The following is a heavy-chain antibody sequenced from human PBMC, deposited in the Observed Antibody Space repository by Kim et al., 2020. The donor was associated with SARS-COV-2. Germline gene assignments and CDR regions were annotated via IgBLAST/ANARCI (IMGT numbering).Heavy chain of an antibody. CDR3: ARDRAPEYYYDSSGYFVFGGSELG. D-gene: IGHD3-22*01. J-gene: IGHJ4*02. CDR1: GFTFSSYE. V-gene: IGHV3-48*03. CDR2: ISSSGSTI. Sequence: GGSLRLSCAASGFTFSSYEMNWVRQAPGKGLEWVSYISSSGSTIYYADSEKGRFTISRDNAKNSLYLQMNSLRAEDTAVYYCARDRAPEYYYDSSGYFVFGGSELGWGQGTLVTVSS.